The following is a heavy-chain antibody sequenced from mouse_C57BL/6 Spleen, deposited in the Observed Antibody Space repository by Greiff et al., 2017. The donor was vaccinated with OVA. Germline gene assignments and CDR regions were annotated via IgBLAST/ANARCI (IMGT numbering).Heavy chain of an antibody. Sequence: EVKLMESGPELVKPGASVKIPCKASGYTFTDYNMDWVKQSHGKSLEWIGDINPNNGGTIYNQKFKGKATLTVDKSSSTAYMELRSLTSEDTAVYYCARCRNYPYYFDYWGQGTTLTVSS. CDR1: GYTFTDYN. J-gene: IGHJ2*01. CDR3: ARCRNYPYYFDY. D-gene: IGHD2-1*01. CDR2: INPNNGGT. V-gene: IGHV1-18*01.